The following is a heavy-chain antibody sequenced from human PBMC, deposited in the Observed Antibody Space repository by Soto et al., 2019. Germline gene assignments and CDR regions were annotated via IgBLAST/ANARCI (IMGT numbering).Heavy chain of an antibody. D-gene: IGHD1-7*01. Sequence: GGSLRLSCAASGFTVSSNYMSWVRQAPGKGLEWVSVIYSGGSTYYADSVKGRFTISRDNSKNTLYLQMNSLRAEDTAVYYCAREYIRGSELRQGAFDIWGQGTMVTVSS. CDR2: IYSGGST. J-gene: IGHJ3*02. CDR3: AREYIRGSELRQGAFDI. V-gene: IGHV3-66*01. CDR1: GFTVSSNY.